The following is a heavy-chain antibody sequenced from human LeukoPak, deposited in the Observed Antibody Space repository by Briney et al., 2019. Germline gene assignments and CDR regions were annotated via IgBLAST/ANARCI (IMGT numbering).Heavy chain of an antibody. D-gene: IGHD2-2*01. CDR2: ISLRGLT. CDR3: ATTADQLTPLGY. V-gene: IGHV4-4*02. Sequence: PSGTLSLTCGVSGGSISSTNWWSWVRQPPGQGLEWIGEISLRGLTNYNPSLKSRVTISVDKSKNQFSLKLSSVTAADTAVYYCATTADQLTPLGYWGQGTLVTVSS. CDR1: GGSISSTNW. J-gene: IGHJ4*02.